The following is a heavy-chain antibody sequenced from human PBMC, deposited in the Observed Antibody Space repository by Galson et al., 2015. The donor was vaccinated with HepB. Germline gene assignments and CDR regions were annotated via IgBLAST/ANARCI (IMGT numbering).Heavy chain of an antibody. CDR2: TYYRSRWYT. CDR1: GDSVSSNSSA. Sequence: CAISGDSVSSNSSAWNWIRQSPPRGLEWLGRTYYRSRWYTDYAVSVKNRITINPDTSKNQFSLRLNSVTPEDTAVYYCARGYSRQDYWGQGTQVTVSS. D-gene: IGHD6-13*01. CDR3: ARGYSRQDY. J-gene: IGHJ4*02. V-gene: IGHV6-1*01.